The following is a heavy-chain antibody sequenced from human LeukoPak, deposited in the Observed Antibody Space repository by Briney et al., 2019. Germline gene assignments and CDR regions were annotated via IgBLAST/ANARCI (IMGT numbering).Heavy chain of an antibody. V-gene: IGHV3-21*04. J-gene: IGHJ4*02. CDR2: ITSSSNYI. CDR1: GFSLSGYS. D-gene: IGHD6-13*01. CDR3: ARDPAGASSSWYYFDN. Sequence: GGSLRLSCAASGFSLSGYSMTWVRQAPGKGLECVSFITSSSNYIYYADSVKGRFTISRDTAKNSLYLQMSSLRTEDTAMYYCARDPAGASSSWYYFDNWGQGTLVTVSS.